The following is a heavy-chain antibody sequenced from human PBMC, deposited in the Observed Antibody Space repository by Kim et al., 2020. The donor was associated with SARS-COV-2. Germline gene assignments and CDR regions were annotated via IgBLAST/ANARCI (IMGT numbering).Heavy chain of an antibody. V-gene: IGHV5-51*01. CDR1: GYVFFTYW. CDR3: ARRQSRVGPYGMDV. Sequence: GESLKISCTASGYVFFTYWIAWVRQVPGKGLEWMGVIFPGDSDTTYSPSFQGQVTISVDKSTATAYLQWSSLKASDRAMYFCARRQSRVGPYGMDVWGQG. CDR2: IFPGDSDT. D-gene: IGHD2-2*01. J-gene: IGHJ6*01.